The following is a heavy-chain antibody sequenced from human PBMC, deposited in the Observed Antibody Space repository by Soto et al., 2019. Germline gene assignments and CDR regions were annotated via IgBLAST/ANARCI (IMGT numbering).Heavy chain of an antibody. CDR3: AREGVTDYYYYYYMDV. CDR2: IIPILGIA. Sequence: GASVKVSCKASGGTFSSYTISWVRQAPGQGLEWMGRIIPILGIANYAQKFQGRVTITADKSTSTAYMELSSLRSEDTAVYYCAREGVTDYYYYYYMDVWGKGTTVTVSS. J-gene: IGHJ6*03. D-gene: IGHD2-21*02. CDR1: GGTFSSYT. V-gene: IGHV1-69*04.